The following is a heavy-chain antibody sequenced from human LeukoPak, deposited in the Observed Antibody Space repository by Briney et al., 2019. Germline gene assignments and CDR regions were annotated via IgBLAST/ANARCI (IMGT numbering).Heavy chain of an antibody. D-gene: IGHD5-24*01. J-gene: IGHJ6*03. Sequence: PGGSLRLSCAASGITFSSHAMSWVRQAPGKGQEWVSLISGSGGHTYYGDSVKGRFTISRDNSTNRLYLQMNSLRPEDTAVYYCAKGGAATMRDGYNYYYYMEVWGRGTTVTVSS. CDR3: AKGGAATMRDGYNYYYYMEV. V-gene: IGHV3-23*01. CDR2: ISGSGGHT. CDR1: GITFSSHA.